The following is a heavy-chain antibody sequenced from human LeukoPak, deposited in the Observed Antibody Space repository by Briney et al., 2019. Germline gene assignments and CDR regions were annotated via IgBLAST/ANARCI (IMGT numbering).Heavy chain of an antibody. Sequence: ASVKVSCKASGGTFSSYAISWVRQAPGQGLEWMGRIIPILGIANYAQKFQGRVTITADKSTSTAYMELSSLRSEDTAVYYCARAPGGSGSYRYYYYGMDVWGQGTTVTVSS. CDR3: ARAPGGSGSYRYYYYGMDV. CDR1: GGTFSSYA. D-gene: IGHD3-10*01. V-gene: IGHV1-69*04. CDR2: IIPILGIA. J-gene: IGHJ6*02.